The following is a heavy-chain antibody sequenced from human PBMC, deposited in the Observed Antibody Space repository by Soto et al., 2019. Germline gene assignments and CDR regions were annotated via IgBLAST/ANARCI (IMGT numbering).Heavy chain of an antibody. J-gene: IGHJ4*02. V-gene: IGHV3-33*06. CDR3: AKGGDYVSFFY. D-gene: IGHD4-17*01. Sequence: PGGSLRLSCAASGFTFSNYGMHWVRQAPGKGLEWVAVIWYDGSNEYYPDSVKGRFTISRDNSKNTLYLQMNSLRAEDTAVYYCAKGGDYVSFFYWGQGTLVTVSS. CDR2: IWYDGSNE. CDR1: GFTFSNYG.